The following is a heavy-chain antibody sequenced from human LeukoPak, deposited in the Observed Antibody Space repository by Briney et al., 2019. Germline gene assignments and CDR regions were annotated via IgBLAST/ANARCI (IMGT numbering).Heavy chain of an antibody. CDR1: GFTLSSFW. J-gene: IGHJ6*03. CDR2: IKQDGTGR. Sequence: PGGSLRLSCAASGFTLSSFWMSWVRQAPGEGLEWVANIKQDGTGRYYVDSVKGRFTISRDNAQNSLFLQMNSLRAEDTAFYYCARQLAGPTGYFYMDVWGKGTTVTVSS. D-gene: IGHD1-26*01. V-gene: IGHV3-7*01. CDR3: ARQLAGPTGYFYMDV.